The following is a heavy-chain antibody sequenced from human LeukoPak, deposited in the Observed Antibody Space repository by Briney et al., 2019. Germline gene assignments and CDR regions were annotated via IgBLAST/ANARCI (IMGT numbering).Heavy chain of an antibody. CDR2: ISASGGTS. Sequence: GGSLRLSHAASGFTYSSHAMSWVRQTPGKGLQWVSSISASGGTSKYADSVRGRFTISRDNSKNTLYLQLTSLQVEDAAVYYCARRGSYSRGAFDIWGQGTMVTVSA. J-gene: IGHJ3*02. D-gene: IGHD1-26*01. CDR1: GFTYSSHA. CDR3: ARRGSYSRGAFDI. V-gene: IGHV3-23*01.